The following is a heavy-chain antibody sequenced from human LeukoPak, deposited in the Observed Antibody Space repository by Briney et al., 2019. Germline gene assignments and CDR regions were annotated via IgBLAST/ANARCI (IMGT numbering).Heavy chain of an antibody. CDR3: ATSKDAFHL. V-gene: IGHV4-39*01. Sequence: SETLSLTCTVSGGSISSSSYYWGWIRQPPGKGLEWTGNVYYSGNTYYNPSLKSRVTISVDTSKNQFSLKLSSVTAADTAVYYCATSKDAFHLWGHGTMVTVSS. J-gene: IGHJ3*01. CDR2: VYYSGNT. CDR1: GGSISSSSYY.